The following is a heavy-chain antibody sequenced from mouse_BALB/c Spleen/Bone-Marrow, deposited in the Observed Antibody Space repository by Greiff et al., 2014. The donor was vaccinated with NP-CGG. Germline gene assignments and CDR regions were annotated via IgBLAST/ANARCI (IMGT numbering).Heavy chain of an antibody. CDR2: ILPGSGST. CDR3: ARAYYVNYDAMDY. D-gene: IGHD2-10*01. Sequence: LVESGAELMKPGASMKISCKATGYTFSSYWIEWVKRRPGHGLEWIGEILPGSGSTNYNERFKGKATFTADTSSNTAYMQLSSLTSEDSAVYYCARAYYVNYDAMDYWGQGTSVTVSS. CDR1: GYTFSSYW. V-gene: IGHV1-9*01. J-gene: IGHJ4*01.